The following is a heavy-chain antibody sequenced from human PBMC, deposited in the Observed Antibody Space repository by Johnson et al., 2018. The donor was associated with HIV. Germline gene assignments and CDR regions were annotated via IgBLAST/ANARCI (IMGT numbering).Heavy chain of an antibody. CDR1: GFTVSNNY. V-gene: IGHV3-66*01. CDR3: ARDGNAGYCTNGVCYNDAFDI. Sequence: VQLVESGGGVVQPGRSLRLSCAASGFTVSNNYMHWVRQAPGKGLEWVSVIYSGGNTYYADSVKGRFIISRDNFKNTLYLQMNSLRAEDTAVYYCARDGNAGYCTNGVCYNDAFDIWGQGIMVTVSS. J-gene: IGHJ3*02. D-gene: IGHD2-8*01. CDR2: IYSGGNT.